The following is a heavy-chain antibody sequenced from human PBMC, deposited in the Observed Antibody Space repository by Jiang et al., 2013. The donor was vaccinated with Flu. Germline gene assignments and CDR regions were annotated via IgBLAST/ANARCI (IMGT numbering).Heavy chain of an antibody. CDR3: AKDGDYGDYGLIGS. CDR1: GFTFSSYG. J-gene: IGHJ5*02. D-gene: IGHD4-17*01. CDR2: IRYDGSNK. Sequence: RLSCAASGFTFSSYGMHWVRQAPGKGLEWVAFIRYDGSNKYYADSVKGRFTISRDNSKNTLYLQMNSLRAEDTAVYYCAKDGDYGDYGLIGSWGQGTLVTVSS. V-gene: IGHV3-30*02.